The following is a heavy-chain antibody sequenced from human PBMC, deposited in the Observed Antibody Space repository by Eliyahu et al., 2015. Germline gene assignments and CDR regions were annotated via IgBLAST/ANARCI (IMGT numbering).Heavy chain of an antibody. CDR2: IWYDGSNK. D-gene: IGHD2-2*01. J-gene: IGHJ4*02. CDR3: ARAGGYCSSRCPPLFDY. Sequence: QVQLVESGGGVVQPGXSLRLSCAASGFTFRSXGMHXVRQAPGKGLEWVAVIWYDGSNKYYADSVKGRFTISRDNSKNTLYLQMNSLRAEDTAVYYCARAGGYCSSRCPPLFDYWGQGTLVTVSS. CDR1: GFTFRSXG. V-gene: IGHV3-33*01.